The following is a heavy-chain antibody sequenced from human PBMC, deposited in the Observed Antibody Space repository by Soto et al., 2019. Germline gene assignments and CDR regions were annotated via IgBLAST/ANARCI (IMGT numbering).Heavy chain of an antibody. CDR1: GYTFTSYD. Sequence: QVQLVQSGAEVKKPGASVKVSCKASGYTFTSYDINWVRQATGQGLEWMGWMNPNSGNTGYAQKFQGRVTMIRNTSISTAYMELSSLRSEDTAVYYCARWPDGYYYYGMDVWGQGTRVMVSS. CDR2: MNPNSGNT. J-gene: IGHJ6*02. V-gene: IGHV1-8*01. CDR3: ARWPDGYYYYGMDV.